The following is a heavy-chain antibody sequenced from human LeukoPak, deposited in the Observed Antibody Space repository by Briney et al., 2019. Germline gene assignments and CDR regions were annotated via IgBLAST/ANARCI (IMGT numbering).Heavy chain of an antibody. Sequence: SETLSLTCTVSGGSISSGDYYWSWIRQPPGKGLEWIGYVYNNGRTYYNPSLKSRVTISVDTSKNLFSLKVSSVTAADAAVYYCARGRSSSWSSFDYWGQGTLVTVSS. CDR2: VYNNGRT. D-gene: IGHD6-13*01. V-gene: IGHV4-30-4*01. J-gene: IGHJ4*02. CDR1: GGSISSGDYY. CDR3: ARGRSSSWSSFDY.